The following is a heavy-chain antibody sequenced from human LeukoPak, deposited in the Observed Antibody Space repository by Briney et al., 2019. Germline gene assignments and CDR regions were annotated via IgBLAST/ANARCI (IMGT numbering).Heavy chain of an antibody. Sequence: SVKVSCKASGGTFSSYAISWVRQAPGQGLEWMGGIIPIFGTANYAQKFQGRVTITADESTSTAYMELSSLRSEDTAVYYCALIVGGNYYYYYYMDVWGKGTTVTVSS. CDR2: IIPIFGTA. D-gene: IGHD2-15*01. CDR3: ALIVGGNYYYYYYMDV. CDR1: GGTFSSYA. J-gene: IGHJ6*03. V-gene: IGHV1-69*13.